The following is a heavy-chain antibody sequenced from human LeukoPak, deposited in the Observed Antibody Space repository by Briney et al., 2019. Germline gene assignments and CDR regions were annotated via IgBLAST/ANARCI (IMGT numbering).Heavy chain of an antibody. CDR2: FDPEDGET. D-gene: IGHD3-3*01. J-gene: IGHJ4*02. Sequence: ASVKVSCKVSGYTLTELSMHWVRQAPGKGLEWMGGFDPEDGETIYAQKFQGRVTMTTDTSTSTASMELRSLRSDDTAVYYCARSGKLRFLEWLSDYWGQGTLVTVSS. V-gene: IGHV1-24*01. CDR3: ARSGKLRFLEWLSDY. CDR1: GYTLTELS.